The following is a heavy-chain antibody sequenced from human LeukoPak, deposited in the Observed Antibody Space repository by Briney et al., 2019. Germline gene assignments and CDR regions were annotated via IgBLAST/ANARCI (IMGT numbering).Heavy chain of an antibody. CDR1: GVTFSSYA. V-gene: IGHV3-23*01. D-gene: IGHD3-10*01. J-gene: IGHJ6*02. Sequence: GGSLRLSCAASGVTFSSYAMSWVRQAPGKGLEWVSAISGSGDTTYYADSVKGRFTVSRDNSKNTVYVQMNSLRAEDTAMYYCARGPYYGSGSHFSYYGMDVWGQGTTVTVSS. CDR3: ARGPYYGSGSHFSYYGMDV. CDR2: ISGSGDTT.